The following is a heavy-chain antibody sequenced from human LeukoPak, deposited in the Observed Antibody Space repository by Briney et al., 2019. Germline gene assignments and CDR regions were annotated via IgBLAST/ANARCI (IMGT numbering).Heavy chain of an antibody. CDR3: AKDMQATTYYDFWSGYFSDY. CDR1: GFTFSSYA. J-gene: IGHJ4*02. V-gene: IGHV3-23*01. D-gene: IGHD3-3*01. CDR2: ISGSGGST. Sequence: GGSLRLSCAASGFTFSSYAMSWVRQAPGKGLEWVSAISGSGGSTYYADSVKGRFTISRDNSKNTLYLQMNSLKAEDKAVYYCAKDMQATTYYDFWSGYFSDYWGQGTLVTVSS.